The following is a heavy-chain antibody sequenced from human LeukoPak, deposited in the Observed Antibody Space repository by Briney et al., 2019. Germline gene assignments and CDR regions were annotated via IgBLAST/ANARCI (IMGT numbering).Heavy chain of an antibody. V-gene: IGHV3-48*03. CDR1: GFTLSSYG. Sequence: GGSLRLSCAASGFTLSSYGMNWVRQAPGKGLEWVSYISHSGSTIYYADSVKGRFTISRDNAKNSLFLPMNNLRAEDTAVYYCARHLRDSRVWFDPWGQGDLVTVSS. D-gene: IGHD3/OR15-3a*01. J-gene: IGHJ5*02. CDR2: ISHSGSTI. CDR3: ARHLRDSRVWFDP.